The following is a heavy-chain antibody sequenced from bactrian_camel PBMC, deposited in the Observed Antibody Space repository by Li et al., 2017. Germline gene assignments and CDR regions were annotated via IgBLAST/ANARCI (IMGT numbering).Heavy chain of an antibody. CDR1: GVASNRCG. V-gene: IGHV3S1*01. CDR2: INADGYT. D-gene: IGHD1*01. CDR3: AADLIDWIYFAL. J-gene: IGHJ4*01. Sequence: VQLVESGGGSVQAGGSLRLSCTAPGVASNRCGMDWYRQAAGKQREWVSYINADGYTHYTDSVKGRFTMPRDNALNTVSLQMNSLKSDDTALYYCAADLIDWIYFALWGQGTQVTVS.